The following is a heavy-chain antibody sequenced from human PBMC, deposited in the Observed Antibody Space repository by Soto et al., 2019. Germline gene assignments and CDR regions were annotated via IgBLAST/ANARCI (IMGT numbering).Heavy chain of an antibody. D-gene: IGHD3-10*01. CDR2: INPSGGST. CDR1: GYTFTSYY. CDR3: ARDLVEYYYGSGSEQSSSDFDL. J-gene: IGHJ2*01. Sequence: ASVKVSCKASGYTFTSYYMHWVRQAPGQGLEWMGIINPSGGSTSYAQKFQGRVTMTRDTSTSTVYMELSSLRSEDTAVYYCARDLVEYYYGSGSEQSSSDFDLWGRDTLVTVSS. V-gene: IGHV1-46*01.